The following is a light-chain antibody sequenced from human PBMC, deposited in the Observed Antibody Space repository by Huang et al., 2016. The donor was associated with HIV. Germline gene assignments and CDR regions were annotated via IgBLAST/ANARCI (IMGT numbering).Light chain of an antibody. J-gene: IGKJ1*01. CDR3: QQSYSTPWT. V-gene: IGKV1-39*01. Sequence: DIQMTQSPSSLSASVGDRVTITCRASQSISSYLNWYQQKPGKVPKFLIYAASSLQSGVPSRLSGIGSGTDFTLTISSLQPEDFATYYCQQSYSTPWTFGQGTKVEIK. CDR2: AAS. CDR1: QSISSY.